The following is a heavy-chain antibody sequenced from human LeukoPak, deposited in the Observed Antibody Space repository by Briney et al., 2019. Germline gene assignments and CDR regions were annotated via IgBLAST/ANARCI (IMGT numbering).Heavy chain of an antibody. CDR3: ARDPYNGNYGDSYYYYMDV. CDR2: IKQDGGEK. J-gene: IGHJ6*03. CDR1: GFTFSTYW. Sequence: GGTLRLSCAASGFTFSTYWMSWVRQAPGRGLEWVANIKQDGGEKYYVDSVKGRFTISRDNAKNSLYLQMNSLRAEDTAIYYCARDPYNGNYGDSYYYYMDVWGKGTTVTISS. D-gene: IGHD1-26*01. V-gene: IGHV3-7*01.